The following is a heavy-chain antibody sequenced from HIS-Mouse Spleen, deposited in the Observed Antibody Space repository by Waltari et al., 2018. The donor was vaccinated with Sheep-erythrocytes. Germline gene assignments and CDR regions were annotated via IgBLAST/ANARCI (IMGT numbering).Heavy chain of an antibody. D-gene: IGHD7-27*01. Sequence: QLQLQESGPGLVKPSETLSLTCTVSGGSISSSSYYWGWIRQPPGKGLEWMGSIYYSGSTYYTPSLKSRVTISVDTSKNQFSLKLSSVTAADTAVYYCARDTNWGGDAFDIWGQGTMVTVSS. J-gene: IGHJ3*02. V-gene: IGHV4-39*02. CDR2: IYYSGST. CDR1: GGSISSSSYY. CDR3: ARDTNWGGDAFDI.